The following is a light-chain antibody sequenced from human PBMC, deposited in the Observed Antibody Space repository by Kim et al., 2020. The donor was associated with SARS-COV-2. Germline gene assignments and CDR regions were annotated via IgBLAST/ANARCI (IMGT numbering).Light chain of an antibody. CDR1: KLGDKD. CDR2: QHS. J-gene: IGLJ3*02. Sequence: SVSPGQTASIPCSGDKLGDKDARWYQQKPGQSLVLVIYQHSKRPSGIPERFSGSNSGNTATLTISGTQAMDEADYYCQAWDSSTAVFGGGTQLTVL. V-gene: IGLV3-1*01. CDR3: QAWDSSTAV.